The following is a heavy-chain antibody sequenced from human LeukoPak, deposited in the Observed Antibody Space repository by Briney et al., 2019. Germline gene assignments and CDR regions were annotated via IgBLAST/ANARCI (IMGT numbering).Heavy chain of an antibody. D-gene: IGHD1-26*01. V-gene: IGHV3-30*18. Sequence: GGSLRLSCAASGFTFSSYGMHWVRQAPGKGLEWVAVISYDGSNTYYADSVKGRFTISRDNSKNTLYLQMNSLRAEDTAVYYCAKVNSGNSGSYFDYWGQGTLVTVSS. J-gene: IGHJ4*02. CDR1: GFTFSSYG. CDR2: ISYDGSNT. CDR3: AKVNSGNSGSYFDY.